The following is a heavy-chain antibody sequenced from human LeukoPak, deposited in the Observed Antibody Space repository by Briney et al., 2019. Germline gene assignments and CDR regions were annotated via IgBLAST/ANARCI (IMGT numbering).Heavy chain of an antibody. V-gene: IGHV3-23*01. CDR2: ISGSGLNT. J-gene: IGHJ5*02. D-gene: IGHD6-19*01. CDR3: SKNPYSDGCHWLDP. Sequence: PGGSLRLSCTTSTFTFSSHAMSWVRQAPGKGLEWVSTISGSGLNTYYADSVKGRFTISRDNSRNTFFLHLDRPRAEDTAVYYCSKNPYSDGCHWLDPWGQGTLVTVSS. CDR1: TFTFSSHA.